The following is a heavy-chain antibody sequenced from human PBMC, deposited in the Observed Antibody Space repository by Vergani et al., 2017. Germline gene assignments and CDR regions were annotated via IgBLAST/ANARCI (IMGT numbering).Heavy chain of an antibody. Sequence: QVQLVESGGGVVQPGRSLRLSCAASGFTFSSYGMHWVRQAPGKGLVWVAVIWYDGSNKYYADSVKGRFTISRDNSKNTLYLQMNSLRAEDTAVYYCARGRVEMATPRYYFDYWGQGTLVTVSS. CDR2: IWYDGSNK. D-gene: IGHD5-24*01. V-gene: IGHV3-33*01. J-gene: IGHJ4*02. CDR1: GFTFSSYG. CDR3: ARGRVEMATPRYYFDY.